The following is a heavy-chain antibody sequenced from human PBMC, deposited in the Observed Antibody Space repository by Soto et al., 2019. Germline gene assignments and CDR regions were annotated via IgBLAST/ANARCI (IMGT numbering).Heavy chain of an antibody. D-gene: IGHD2-15*01. CDR1: GFTFSSYA. CDR2: ISGSGGST. CDR3: AKDQYCSGGSCYSLFPYYYYGMDV. Sequence: GGSLRLSCAASGFTFSSYAMSWVRQAPGKGLEWVSAISGSGGSTYYADSVKGRFTISRDNSKNTLDLQMNSLRAEDTAVYYCAKDQYCSGGSCYSLFPYYYYGMDVWGQGTTVTVSS. J-gene: IGHJ6*02. V-gene: IGHV3-23*01.